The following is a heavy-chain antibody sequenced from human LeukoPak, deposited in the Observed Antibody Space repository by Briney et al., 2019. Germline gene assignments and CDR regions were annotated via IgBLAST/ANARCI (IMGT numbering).Heavy chain of an antibody. Sequence: PSETLSLTCSVSGDSIATYYWSWIRQPPGKGLEWIGYISYSGSSYYNPSLKSRVTMSVDTSKNQFSLKLSSVTAADTAVYYCARRKGCSGGSCYGDTFDYWGQGTPVTVSS. D-gene: IGHD2-15*01. CDR3: ARRKGCSGGSCYGDTFDY. J-gene: IGHJ4*02. CDR2: ISYSGSS. V-gene: IGHV4-59*08. CDR1: GDSIATYY.